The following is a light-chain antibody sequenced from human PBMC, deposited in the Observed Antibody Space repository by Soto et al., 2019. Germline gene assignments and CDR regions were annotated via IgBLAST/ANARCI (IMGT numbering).Light chain of an antibody. CDR2: GAS. J-gene: IGKJ1*01. V-gene: IGKV3-15*01. CDR1: QSVSIN. CDR3: QQYNNWPRT. Sequence: EIVITQSPATLSVSPGERATLSFRASQSVSINLAWYQQKPGQAPRLLIYGASSRATGIPARFSGSGSGTEFTLTISSLQSEDSAVYFCQQYNNWPRTFGQGTKVDIK.